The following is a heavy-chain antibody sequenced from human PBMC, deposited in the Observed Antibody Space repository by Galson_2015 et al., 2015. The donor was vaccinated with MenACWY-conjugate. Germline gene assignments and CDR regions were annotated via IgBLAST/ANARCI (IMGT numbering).Heavy chain of an antibody. Sequence: SLRLSCAASGFTFSSYAMSWVRQAPGKGLEWVSAISGSGCSTYYADSVKGRFTISRDNSKNTLYLQMNSLRAEDTAVYYCANGIEWADYFDYWGQGTLVTVSS. D-gene: IGHD5-12*01. CDR2: ISGSGCST. CDR3: ANGIEWADYFDY. CDR1: GFTFSSYA. V-gene: IGHV3-23*01. J-gene: IGHJ4*02.